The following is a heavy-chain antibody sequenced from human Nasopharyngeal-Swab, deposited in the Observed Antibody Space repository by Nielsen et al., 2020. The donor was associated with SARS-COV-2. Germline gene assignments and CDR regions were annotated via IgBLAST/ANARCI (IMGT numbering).Heavy chain of an antibody. V-gene: IGHV3-30*04. J-gene: IGHJ6*02. CDR1: GFTFSSYA. CDR3: AKEPAMVRGRVHYYYYGMDV. Sequence: GGSLRLSCAASGFTFSSYAMHWVRQAPGKGLEWVAVISYDGSNKYYADSVKGRFTISRDNSKDTLYLQMNSLRAEDTAVYYCAKEPAMVRGRVHYYYYGMDVWGQGTTVTVSS. CDR2: ISYDGSNK. D-gene: IGHD3-10*01.